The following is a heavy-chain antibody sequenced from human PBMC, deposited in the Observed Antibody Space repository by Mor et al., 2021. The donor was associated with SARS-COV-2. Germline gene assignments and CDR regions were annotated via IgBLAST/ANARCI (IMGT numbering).Heavy chain of an antibody. Sequence: GGSTGSAQKFQGRVTMTRDTSTSTVYMELSSLRSEDTAVYYCARERGGNIEYDAFDIWGQGTMVTVSS. J-gene: IGHJ3*02. V-gene: IGHV1-46*01. CDR3: ARERGGNIEYDAFDI. CDR2: GGST. D-gene: IGHD5-12*01.